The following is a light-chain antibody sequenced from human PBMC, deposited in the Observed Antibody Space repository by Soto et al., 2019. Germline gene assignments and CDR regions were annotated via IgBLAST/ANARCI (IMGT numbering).Light chain of an antibody. CDR3: QQRSNWPRT. CDR1: QSVSSY. CDR2: DAS. Sequence: EIVLTQSSATLSLSPGERATLSCRASQSVSSYLAWYQQKPGQAPRLLIYDASNRATGIPARFSGSGSGTDFTLTISSLEPEDFAVYYCQQRSNWPRTFGQGSKVEI. V-gene: IGKV3-11*01. J-gene: IGKJ1*01.